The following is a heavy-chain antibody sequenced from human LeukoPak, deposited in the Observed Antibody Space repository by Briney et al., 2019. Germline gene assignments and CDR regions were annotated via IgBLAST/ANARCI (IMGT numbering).Heavy chain of an antibody. CDR3: AGDAHYYGSGSFGY. Sequence: SVKVSCKASGYTFTSYYMHWVRQAPGQGLEWMGGIIPIFGTANYAQKFQGRVTITADESTSTAYMELSSLRSEDTAVYYCAGDAHYYGSGSFGYWGQGTLVTVSS. CDR2: IIPIFGTA. CDR1: GYTFTSYY. D-gene: IGHD3-10*01. V-gene: IGHV1-69*13. J-gene: IGHJ4*02.